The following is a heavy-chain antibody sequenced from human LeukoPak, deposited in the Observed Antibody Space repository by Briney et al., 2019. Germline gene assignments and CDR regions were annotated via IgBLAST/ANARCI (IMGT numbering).Heavy chain of an antibody. Sequence: GGSLRLSCAASGFNFNTYTMNWVRQAPGKGLEWVSSISSDSSYIYYADAVHGRFTVSRDNAKYSLYLQMNSLRAEDTAVYYCVRGSYGAYDYWGQGSLVTVSA. J-gene: IGHJ4*02. CDR1: GFNFNTYT. CDR3: VRGSYGAYDY. CDR2: ISSDSSYI. D-gene: IGHD4-17*01. V-gene: IGHV3-21*01.